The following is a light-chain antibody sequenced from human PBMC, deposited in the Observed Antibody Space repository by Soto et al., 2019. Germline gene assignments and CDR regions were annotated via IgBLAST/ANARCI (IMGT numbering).Light chain of an antibody. Sequence: QSVLTQPASVSGSPGQSISISCTRTGNDVGGYTFVSWYQQHPDKVPKLVIFDVNRRPSGVSDRFSGSKSVNAASLTISGLQAEDEADYYCCSYTATTTYVFGTGTKVTVL. CDR1: GNDVGGYTF. V-gene: IGLV2-14*03. CDR2: DVN. CDR3: CSYTATTTYV. J-gene: IGLJ1*01.